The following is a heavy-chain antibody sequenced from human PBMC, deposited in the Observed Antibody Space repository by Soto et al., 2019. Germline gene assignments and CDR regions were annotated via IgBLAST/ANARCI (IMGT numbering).Heavy chain of an antibody. V-gene: IGHV4-39*01. J-gene: IGHJ5*02. CDR1: GGSISDNNYY. Sequence: QLQAQESGPGLVKPSETLSLTCTVSGGSISDNNYYWGWVRQPPGKGLEWIGSIYYSATTYYNPSLKSRVTISADTSKNQVSLKVNSVTAADTAVYYCARLAAYDFWRGGNWFDPWGQGILVTVSS. CDR2: IYYSATT. D-gene: IGHD3-3*01. CDR3: ARLAAYDFWRGGNWFDP.